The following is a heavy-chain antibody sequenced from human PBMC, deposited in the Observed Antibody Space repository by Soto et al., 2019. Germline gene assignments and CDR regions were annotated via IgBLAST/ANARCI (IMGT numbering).Heavy chain of an antibody. CDR2: INHSGST. J-gene: IGHJ6*02. V-gene: IGHV4-34*01. D-gene: IGHD6-13*01. CDR1: GGSFSGYY. CDR3: ARDGAYSSSWYTRYYYYGMDV. Sequence: WETLSLTCAVYGGSFSGYYWSWIRQPPGKGLEWIGEINHSGSTNYNPSLKSRVTISVDTSKNQFSLKLSSVTAADTAVYYCARDGAYSSSWYTRYYYYGMDVWGQGTTVTVSS.